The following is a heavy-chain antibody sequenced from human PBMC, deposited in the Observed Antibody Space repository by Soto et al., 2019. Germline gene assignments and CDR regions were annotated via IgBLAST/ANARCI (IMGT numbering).Heavy chain of an antibody. V-gene: IGHV1-18*01. CDR1: GYTFTSYG. D-gene: IGHD3-3*01. CDR3: ARDKGEGDFWSGYSYYGMDV. J-gene: IGHJ6*02. CDR2: ISAYNGNT. Sequence: ASVKVSCKASGYTFTSYGISWVRQAPGQGLEWMGWISAYNGNTNYAQKLQGRVTMTTDTSTSTAYMELRSLRSDDTAVYYCARDKGEGDFWSGYSYYGMDVWGQGTAVTVSS.